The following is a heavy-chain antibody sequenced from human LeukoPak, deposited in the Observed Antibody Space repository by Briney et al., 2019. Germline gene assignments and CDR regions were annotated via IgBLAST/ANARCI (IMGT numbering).Heavy chain of an antibody. Sequence: GGSLRLSCAASGFTFSSYGMHWVRQAPGKGLEWVAVIWYDGSNKYYADSVKGRFTISRDNSKNTLYLQMNSLRAEDTAVYYCARGDGYCSSTSCYYYYYGMDVWGQGTTVTVSS. CDR1: GFTFSSYG. V-gene: IGHV3-33*01. D-gene: IGHD2-2*01. CDR3: ARGDGYCSSTSCYYYYYGMDV. CDR2: IWYDGSNK. J-gene: IGHJ6*02.